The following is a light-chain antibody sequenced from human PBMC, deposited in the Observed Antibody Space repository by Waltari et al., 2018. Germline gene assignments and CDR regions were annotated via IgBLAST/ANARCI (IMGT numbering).Light chain of an antibody. V-gene: IGKV3-15*01. J-gene: IGKJ3*01. CDR1: QSVSNN. CDR3: QQYKNWPRT. CDR2: GAY. Sequence: EIVMTQSPATLSVSPGERATLSCSASQSVSNNLAWYQQNPGQAPRLLIYGAYTRATGISARFSGSGSGTDFTLTINSLQSEDFAVYYCQQYKNWPRTFGPGTKVEIK.